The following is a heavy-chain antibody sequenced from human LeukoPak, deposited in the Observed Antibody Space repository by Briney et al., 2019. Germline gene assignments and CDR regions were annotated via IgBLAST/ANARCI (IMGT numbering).Heavy chain of an antibody. CDR3: AKVGPRYSSSQSYFDY. CDR1: GFAFNNYG. V-gene: IGHV3-30*02. CDR2: IRYDGNNK. Sequence: GGSLRLSCAASGFAFNNYGIHWVRQAPGKGLEWVAFIRYDGNNKYYSDSVKGRFTISRDNPKNTVYLQMNSLRVDDTAAYYCAKVGPRYSSSQSYFDYWGQGTLVTVSS. D-gene: IGHD6-13*01. J-gene: IGHJ4*02.